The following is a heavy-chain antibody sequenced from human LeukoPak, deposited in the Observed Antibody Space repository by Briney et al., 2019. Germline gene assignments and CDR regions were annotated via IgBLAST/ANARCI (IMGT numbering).Heavy chain of an antibody. Sequence: ASVKVSCKAFGCTFSSYAISWVRQAPGQGLEWMGRIIPIFGTANYAQKFQGRVTITADKSTPTAYMDLSSLRSQATAVYYCAREIAVAAPWYFDLWGRGTLVTVSS. V-gene: IGHV1-69*06. J-gene: IGHJ2*01. CDR1: GCTFSSYA. D-gene: IGHD6-19*01. CDR3: AREIAVAAPWYFDL. CDR2: IIPIFGTA.